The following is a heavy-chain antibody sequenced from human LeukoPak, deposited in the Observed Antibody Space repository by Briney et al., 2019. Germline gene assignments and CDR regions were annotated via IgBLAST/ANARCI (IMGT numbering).Heavy chain of an antibody. V-gene: IGHV4-59*01. CDR1: DGSISSYY. J-gene: IGHJ4*02. CDR3: ARDAGSRYYFDY. Sequence: SETLSLTCTVSDGSISSYYWSWIRQPPGKGLEWIGYINYSGTTNDNPSLKSRVTISVDTSKNQFSLKLSSVTAAGTAVYYCARDAGSRYYFDYWGQGTLVTVSS. CDR2: INYSGTT. D-gene: IGHD3-10*01.